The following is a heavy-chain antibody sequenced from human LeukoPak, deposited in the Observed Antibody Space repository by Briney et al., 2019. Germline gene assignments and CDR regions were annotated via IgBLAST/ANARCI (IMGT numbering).Heavy chain of an antibody. Sequence: GESLKISCKGSGYSFPSYWIAWVRQMPGKGLEWMGIIYLGDSDTRYSPSFQGQVTISADKSISSAYLQWSRLEASDTAMYYCARHQADYYGSGSDFFDYWGQGTLVTVSS. J-gene: IGHJ4*02. CDR3: ARHQADYYGSGSDFFDY. CDR2: IYLGDSDT. CDR1: GYSFPSYW. D-gene: IGHD3-10*01. V-gene: IGHV5-51*01.